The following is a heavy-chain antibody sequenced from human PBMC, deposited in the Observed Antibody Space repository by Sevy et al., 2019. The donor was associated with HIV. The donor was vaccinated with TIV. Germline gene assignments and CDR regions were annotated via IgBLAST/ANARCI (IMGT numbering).Heavy chain of an antibody. Sequence: GSLRLSCVASGFTFPIYSVLWVRQAPGKGLEWLTLISYDGNYKYYADSVKGRFTISRDNSNNILYRQMSSLRVEDTALYFCARVAVEYCTNDCYHRFDHWGLGTLVTVSS. CDR3: ARVAVEYCTNDCYHRFDH. V-gene: IGHV3-30*04. J-gene: IGHJ4*02. D-gene: IGHD2-8*01. CDR1: GFTFPIYS. CDR2: ISYDGNYK.